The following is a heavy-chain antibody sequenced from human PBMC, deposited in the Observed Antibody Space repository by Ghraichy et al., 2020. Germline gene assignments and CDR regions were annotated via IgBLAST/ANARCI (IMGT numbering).Heavy chain of an antibody. J-gene: IGHJ1*01. V-gene: IGHV4-34*01. CDR2: SNHSGKT. CDR3: ARGRITWVYLSQRGEFDS. D-gene: IGHD3-10*01. CDR1: GGSFTGYS. Sequence: SETLSLTCAVYGGSFTGYSWTWIRQPPGKGLEWIGESNHSGKTNYNPSLESRVTISVDTSKNQFSLKLNSVTAADTAVYYCARGRITWVYLSQRGEFDSWGQGTLVTVPS.